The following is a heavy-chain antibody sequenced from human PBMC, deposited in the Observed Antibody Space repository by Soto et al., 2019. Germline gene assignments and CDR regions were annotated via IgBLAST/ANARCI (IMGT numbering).Heavy chain of an antibody. J-gene: IGHJ5*01. D-gene: IGHD3-22*01. V-gene: IGHV4-38-2*01. CDR2: IYHSGTT. CDR3: ASGSSGYYWLDP. Sequence: PSETLSLTCAVSRFSISSGYFWGRIRQPPGKEPQWLGSIYHSGTTYYNPSVKGRDTISVDTFKNQFSLKMSSVTAADTAVYSCASGSSGYYWLDPWGQGTLVTVSS. CDR1: RFSISSGYF.